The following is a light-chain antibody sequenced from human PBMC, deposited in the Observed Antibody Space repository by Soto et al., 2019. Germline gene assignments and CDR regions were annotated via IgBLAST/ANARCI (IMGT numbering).Light chain of an antibody. CDR1: SSDVGGYNY. CDR3: SSYTSDSSVYV. CDR2: EVS. J-gene: IGLJ1*01. Sequence: QSVLTQPASVSGSPGQSITISCTGTSSDVGGYNYVSWYQHHPGKAPKLMIYEVSNRPSGDSNRFSGSKSGNTASLTISGLQAEDEADYYCSSYTSDSSVYVLGTGTKVTVL. V-gene: IGLV2-14*01.